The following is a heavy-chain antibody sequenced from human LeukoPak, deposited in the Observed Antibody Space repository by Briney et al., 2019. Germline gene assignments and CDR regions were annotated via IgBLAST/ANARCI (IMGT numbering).Heavy chain of an antibody. D-gene: IGHD3-22*01. CDR1: GGSLGSSTNY. CDR2: MYYGGTT. CDR3: ATGKFSGYYDY. V-gene: IGHV4-39*01. J-gene: IGHJ4*02. Sequence: SETLSLTCTVSGGSLGSSTNYGGWVRQTPGKGMEWIGSMYYGGTTYYNPSLKSRLTLSVDTSMNQISLRLHSVTAADSAVYFCATGKFSGYYDYWGQGTLVTVSS.